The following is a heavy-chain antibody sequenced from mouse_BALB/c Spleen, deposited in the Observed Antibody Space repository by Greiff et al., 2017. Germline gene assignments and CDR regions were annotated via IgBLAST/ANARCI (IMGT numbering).Heavy chain of an antibody. Sequence: VQLVESGPGLVAPSQSLSITCTVSGFSLTSYGVHWVRQPPGKGLEWLGVIWAGGSTNYNSALMSRLSISKDNSKSQVFLKMNSLQTDDTAMYYCASSITTVVARDYAMDYWGQGTSVTVSS. CDR1: GFSLTSYG. D-gene: IGHD1-1*01. V-gene: IGHV2-9*02. CDR2: IWAGGST. CDR3: ASSITTVVARDYAMDY. J-gene: IGHJ4*01.